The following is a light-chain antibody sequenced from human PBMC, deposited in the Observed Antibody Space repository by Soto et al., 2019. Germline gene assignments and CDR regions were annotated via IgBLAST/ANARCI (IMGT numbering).Light chain of an antibody. V-gene: IGKV1-39*01. CDR1: QTIMTY. CDR3: QQSYNSPQT. Sequence: DIQLTQYPSSLAASVGDEVIITCRASQTIMTYLNWYQLKPGKPPRLLIYAASSLQSGVPSRFSGSGSGTDFTLTISSLQPGYFETYSCQQSYNSPQTFGRGTKVDIK. CDR2: AAS. J-gene: IGKJ1*01.